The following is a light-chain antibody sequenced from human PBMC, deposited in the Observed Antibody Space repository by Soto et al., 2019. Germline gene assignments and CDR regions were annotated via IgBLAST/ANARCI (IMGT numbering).Light chain of an antibody. V-gene: IGKV3-20*01. CDR3: QQYGSSPRFA. CDR2: GAS. Sequence: EIVLTQSPGTLSLSPGERATLSCRASQSVSSTYLAWYQQKPGQAPRLLIYGASSRATGIPDRFSGSGSGTDFTLTISILEPEDFAVYYCQQYGSSPRFAFGPGTKVEI. CDR1: QSVSSTY. J-gene: IGKJ3*01.